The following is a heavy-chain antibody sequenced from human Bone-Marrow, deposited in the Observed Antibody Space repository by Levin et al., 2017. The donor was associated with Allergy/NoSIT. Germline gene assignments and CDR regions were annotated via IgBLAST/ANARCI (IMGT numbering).Heavy chain of an antibody. J-gene: IGHJ4*02. D-gene: IGHD4-11*01. V-gene: IGHV6-1*01. CDR2: AYYRSKWYT. Sequence: PSETLSLTCAISGASVSSNSAAWNWVRQSPSRGLEWLGRAYYRSKWYTDYVVSVKSRITINPDTSNNQFSLQLNSVTPEDTAVYYCARGFYRFDYWGQGILVTVSS. CDR1: GASVSSNSAA. CDR3: ARGFYRFDY.